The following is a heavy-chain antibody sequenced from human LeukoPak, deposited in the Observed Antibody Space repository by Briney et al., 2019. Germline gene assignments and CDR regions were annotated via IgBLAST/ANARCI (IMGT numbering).Heavy chain of an antibody. CDR1: GGSISSSSYY. V-gene: IGHV4-39*07. CDR3: ARVLITFGGVIAPYFDY. D-gene: IGHD3-16*02. J-gene: IGHJ4*02. CDR2: IYYSGST. Sequence: ASETLSLTCTVSGGSISSSSYYWGWIRQPPGKGLEWIGSIYYSGSTYYNPSLKSRVTISVDTSKNQFSLKLSSVTAADTAVYYCARVLITFGGVIAPYFDYWGQGTLVTVSS.